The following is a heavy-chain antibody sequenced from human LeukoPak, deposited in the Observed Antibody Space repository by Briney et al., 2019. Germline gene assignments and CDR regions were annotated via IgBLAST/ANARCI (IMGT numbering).Heavy chain of an antibody. Sequence: PSETQSLTCTVSGGSISSYYWSWIRQPPGKGLEWIGYIYYSGSTNYNPSLKSRVTISVDTSKNQFSLKLSSVTAADTAVYYCARGSQVWFGEAFDYWGQGTLVTVSS. D-gene: IGHD3-10*01. CDR2: IYYSGST. CDR1: GGSISSYY. CDR3: ARGSQVWFGEAFDY. V-gene: IGHV4-59*01. J-gene: IGHJ4*02.